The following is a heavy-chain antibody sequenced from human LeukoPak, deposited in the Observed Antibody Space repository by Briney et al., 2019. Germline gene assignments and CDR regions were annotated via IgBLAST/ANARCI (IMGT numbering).Heavy chain of an antibody. CDR1: GFTFGDYA. V-gene: IGHV3-49*03. CDR3: TRDGYDILTGYSTIPYYSDY. D-gene: IGHD3-9*01. J-gene: IGHJ4*02. Sequence: GGSLRLSCTASGFTFGDYAMSWFRQAPGKGLEWVGFIRSKAYGGTTEYAASVKGRFTISRDDSKSIAYLQMNSLKTEDTAVYYCTRDGYDILTGYSTIPYYSDYWGQGTLVTVSS. CDR2: IRSKAYGGTT.